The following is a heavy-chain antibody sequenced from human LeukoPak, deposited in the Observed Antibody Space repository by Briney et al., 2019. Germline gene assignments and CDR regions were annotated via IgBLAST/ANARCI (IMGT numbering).Heavy chain of an antibody. CDR3: ARDLPIAAAGTRYFDY. D-gene: IGHD6-13*01. J-gene: IGHJ4*02. V-gene: IGHV1-2*02. CDR2: INPNSGGT. Sequence: GSVKVSCKASGYTFTGYYMHWVRQAPGQGREWMGWINPNSGGTNYAQKFQGRVTMTRDTSISTAYMELSRLRSDDTAVYYCARDLPIAAAGTRYFDYWGQGTLVTVSS. CDR1: GYTFTGYY.